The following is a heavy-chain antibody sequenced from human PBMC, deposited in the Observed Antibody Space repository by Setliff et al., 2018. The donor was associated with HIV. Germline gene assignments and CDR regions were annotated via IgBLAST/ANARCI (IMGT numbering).Heavy chain of an antibody. J-gene: IGHJ3*02. CDR1: GYSFTTSW. CDR3: ARHRHTAAGTLDAFDI. V-gene: IGHV5-10-1*04. CDR2: IDPSDSYT. Sequence: PGESLKISCKGSGYSFTTSWISWVRQMPGKGLEWMGRIDPSDSYTNYSPSFQGQVTISADKSISTAYLQWSTLKASDTAIYYCARHRHTAAGTLDAFDIWGQGTVVTVSS. D-gene: IGHD6-13*01.